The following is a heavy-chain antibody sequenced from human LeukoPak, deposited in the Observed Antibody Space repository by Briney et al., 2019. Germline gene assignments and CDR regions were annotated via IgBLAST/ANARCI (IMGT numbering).Heavy chain of an antibody. CDR2: IYPYDSDT. V-gene: IGHV5-51*01. CDR1: GYSFTSNW. CDR3: ARFGAGSSWPPHYYFDY. Sequence: GESLKISCKGSGYSFTSNWIAWVRQMPGKGLEWMGIIYPYDSDTRYSPSFQGQVTISADKSISTAYLQWSSLKASDTAMYYCARFGAGSSWPPHYYFDYWGQGTLVTVSS. D-gene: IGHD6-13*01. J-gene: IGHJ4*02.